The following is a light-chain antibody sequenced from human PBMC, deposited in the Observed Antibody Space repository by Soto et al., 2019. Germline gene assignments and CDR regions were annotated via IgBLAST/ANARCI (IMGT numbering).Light chain of an antibody. V-gene: IGKV1-33*01. Sequence: DIQMTQSPSSLSASVGDRVTITCQASQDIRNYLNWYQQKPGKAPNLLIYDASNLRAGVPSRFSGSGAGTEFTFTTSSLQPEDIATYYCQYYDHLPPLSFGGGTKVEIK. CDR1: QDIRNY. CDR2: DAS. CDR3: QYYDHLPPLS. J-gene: IGKJ4*01.